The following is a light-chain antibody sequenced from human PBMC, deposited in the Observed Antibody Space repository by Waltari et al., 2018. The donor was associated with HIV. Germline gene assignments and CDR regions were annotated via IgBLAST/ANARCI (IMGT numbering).Light chain of an antibody. V-gene: IGLV1-44*01. CDR3: AAWDDSLSGFV. CDR2: HDQ. CDR1: GSNIGSRT. J-gene: IGLJ3*02. Sequence: QSVLTQPPSLSAAPGHKINISCSGGGSNIGSRTVHWYQQLPSRAPKLIIDHDQRLPSGVSDRFTASKSGTSASLFISKLQAADEATYYCAAWDDSLSGFVFGGGT.